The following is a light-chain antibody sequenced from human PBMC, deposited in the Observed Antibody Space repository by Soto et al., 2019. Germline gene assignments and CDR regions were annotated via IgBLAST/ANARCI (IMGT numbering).Light chain of an antibody. J-gene: IGLJ2*01. CDR2: EVS. CDR1: SSDVGSFNL. Sequence: QSALTQPASVSGSPGQSITISCTGTSSDVGSFNLVSWYQQHPSTAPKLMIYEVSQRPSGVSDRFSGSKSGNTASLTISGLQAEDEADYYCCSYAATSTFVFGGGTQLT. CDR3: CSYAATSTFV. V-gene: IGLV2-23*02.